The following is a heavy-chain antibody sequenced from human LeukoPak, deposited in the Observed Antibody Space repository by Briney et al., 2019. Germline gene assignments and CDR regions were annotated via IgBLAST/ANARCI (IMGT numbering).Heavy chain of an antibody. CDR3: ANLYSAYSPSYFDY. V-gene: IGHV3-23*01. Sequence: QSGGSLRLSCAASGFTFSSYGMSWVRQAPGKGLEWVSAISGSGGSTYYADSVKGRFTISRDNSKNTLYLQMNSLRAEDTDVYYCANLYSAYSPSYFDYWGQGTLVTVSS. CDR1: GFTFSSYG. CDR2: ISGSGGST. J-gene: IGHJ4*02. D-gene: IGHD3-22*01.